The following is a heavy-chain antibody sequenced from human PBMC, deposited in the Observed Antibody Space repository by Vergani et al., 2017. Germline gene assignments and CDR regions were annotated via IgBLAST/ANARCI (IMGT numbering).Heavy chain of an antibody. V-gene: IGHV4-59*12. D-gene: IGHD3-10*01. Sequence: QVQLQESGPGLVKPSETLSLTCTVSGGSISSYYWSWIRQPPGKGLEWIGYIYYSGSTNYNPSLKSRVTISVDTSKNQFSLKLSSVTAADTAVYYCARDVGTMVRGETLDYWGQGTLVTVSS. CDR2: IYYSGST. J-gene: IGHJ4*02. CDR1: GGSISSYY. CDR3: ARDVGTMVRGETLDY.